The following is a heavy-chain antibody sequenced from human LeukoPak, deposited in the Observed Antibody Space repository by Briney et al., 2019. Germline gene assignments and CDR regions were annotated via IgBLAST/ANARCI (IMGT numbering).Heavy chain of an antibody. CDR3: ARGLGVTMIVVWFSSQKSGNWFDP. D-gene: IGHD3-22*01. J-gene: IGHJ5*02. CDR2: INHSGST. V-gene: IGHV4-34*01. CDR1: GGSFSGYY. Sequence: SETLSLTCAVYGGSFSGYYWSWIRQPPGKGLEWIGEINHSGSTNYNPSLKSRVTISVDTSKNQFSLKLSSVTAADTAVYYCARGLGVTMIVVWFSSQKSGNWFDPWGQGTLVTVSS.